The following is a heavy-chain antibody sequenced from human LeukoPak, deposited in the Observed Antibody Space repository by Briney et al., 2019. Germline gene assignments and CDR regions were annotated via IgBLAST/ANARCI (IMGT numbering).Heavy chain of an antibody. V-gene: IGHV3-30-3*01. J-gene: IGHJ4*02. Sequence: PGGSLRLSCTTSATSFRTSSMHWVRQVPGKGLEWVAVFVNDGVTTNYADSVKGRFTVSRDDSKRMLVLHLNSLRPDDTAVYYCESQDYTGKFFRPLHYGGQGTLVTVSS. CDR2: FVNDGVTT. CDR1: ATSFRTSS. CDR3: ESQDYTGKFFRPLHY. D-gene: IGHD1-26*01.